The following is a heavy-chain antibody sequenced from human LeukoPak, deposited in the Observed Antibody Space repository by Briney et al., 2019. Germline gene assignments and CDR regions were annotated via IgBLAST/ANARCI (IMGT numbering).Heavy chain of an antibody. V-gene: IGHV1-8*01. CDR1: GYTFTSYD. D-gene: IGHD3-22*01. J-gene: IGHJ4*02. CDR2: MNPNSGAT. Sequence: ASVKVSCKASGYTFTSYDFNWLRQATGQGPEWMGWMNPNSGATGYAQKFQGRVTMTRSASINTAYMELSSLRSEDTAVYYCATDHSGYYYLWGQGTLVTVSS. CDR3: ATDHSGYYYL.